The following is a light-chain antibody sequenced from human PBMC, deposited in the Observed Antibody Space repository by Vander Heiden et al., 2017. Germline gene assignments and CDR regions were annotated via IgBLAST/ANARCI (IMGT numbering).Light chain of an antibody. CDR2: AAS. V-gene: IGKV1-39*01. J-gene: IGKJ5*01. CDR3: QQCDSTPIT. CDR1: QSISSY. Sequence: DIQMTQSPSSLSASVGDRVTITCRASQSISSYLNWYQQKPGKAPKLLIYAASSLQSGVPSRFSGSGSGTDFTLTISSLQPEDFATYYCQQCDSTPITFGQGTQLEIK.